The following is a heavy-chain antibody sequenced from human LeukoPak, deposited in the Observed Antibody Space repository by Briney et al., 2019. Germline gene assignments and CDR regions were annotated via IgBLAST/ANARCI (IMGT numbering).Heavy chain of an antibody. J-gene: IGHJ6*03. CDR3: ARDHYGYYYYMDV. CDR2: INSDGTIT. CDR1: GFTFSSYW. D-gene: IGHD3-10*01. V-gene: IGHV3-74*01. Sequence: PGGSLRLSCAASGFTFSSYWMHWVRQVSGKGLVWVSRINSDGTITSYADSVKGRFTISRDNAKNTLFLQMNSLRAEDTAVYYCARDHYGYYYYMDVWGKGTTVTVSS.